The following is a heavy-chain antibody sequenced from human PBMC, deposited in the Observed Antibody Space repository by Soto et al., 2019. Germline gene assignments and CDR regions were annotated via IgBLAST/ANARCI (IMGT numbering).Heavy chain of an antibody. J-gene: IGHJ6*02. CDR2: ILSDGSKQ. Sequence: GGSLRLSCAASRFTFSYYAMHWIRQAPGKGLEWLAVILSDGSKQYHAESVKGRFTISRDNSKSTLYLQMNSLRVEDTAEYYCEKWGCSSTSCPTSRVRYYYYGMDVWGRGTTVTVSS. CDR3: EKWGCSSTSCPTSRVRYYYYGMDV. V-gene: IGHV3-30*04. CDR1: RFTFSYYA. D-gene: IGHD2-2*01.